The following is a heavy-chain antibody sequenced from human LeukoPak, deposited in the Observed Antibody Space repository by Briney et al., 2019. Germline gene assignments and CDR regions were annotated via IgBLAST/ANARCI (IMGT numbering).Heavy chain of an antibody. CDR3: ARGAWFGSDYTALYYFDY. J-gene: IGHJ4*02. D-gene: IGHD3-16*01. V-gene: IGHV1-69*06. CDR2: IIPIFGTA. Sequence: GASVKVSCKASGYNFSDYYLHWVRQAPGQGLEWMGGIIPIFGTANYAQKFQGRVTITADKSTSTAYMELSSLRSEDTAVYYCARGAWFGSDYTALYYFDYWGQGTLVTVSS. CDR1: GYNFSDYY.